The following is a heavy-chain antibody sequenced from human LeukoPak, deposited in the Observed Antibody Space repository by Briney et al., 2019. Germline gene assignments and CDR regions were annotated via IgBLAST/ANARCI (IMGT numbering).Heavy chain of an antibody. CDR3: AATTGIVGENYFDY. D-gene: IGHD1-26*01. Sequence: SVKVSCKASGFTFTSSAMQWVRQARGQRLEWIGWIVVGSGNTNYAQKFQERVTITRDMSTSTAYMELSSLRSEDTAVYYCAATTGIVGENYFDYWGQGTLVTVSS. CDR1: GFTFTSSA. V-gene: IGHV1-58*02. J-gene: IGHJ4*02. CDR2: IVVGSGNT.